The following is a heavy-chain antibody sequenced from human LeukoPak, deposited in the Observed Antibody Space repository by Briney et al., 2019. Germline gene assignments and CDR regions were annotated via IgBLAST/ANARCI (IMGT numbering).Heavy chain of an antibody. CDR2: IIPIFGTS. V-gene: IGHV1-69*01. CDR1: GGTFSRYA. CDR3: ARGMWELRDYFDY. J-gene: IGHJ4*02. D-gene: IGHD1-26*01. Sequence: GSSVKVSCKASGGTFSRYAINWVRQAPGQGLEWMGGIIPIFGTSNYAQKFQGRVTITADESTSTAYMALSSLRSEDTAVYYCARGMWELRDYFDYWGQGTLVTVSS.